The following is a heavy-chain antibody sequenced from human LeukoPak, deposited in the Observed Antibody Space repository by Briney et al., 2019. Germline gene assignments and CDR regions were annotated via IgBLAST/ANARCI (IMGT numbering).Heavy chain of an antibody. CDR3: AKDPLYGDPQYYYYGMDV. D-gene: IGHD4-17*01. CDR2: ISGSGGST. CDR1: GFTFSSYA. V-gene: IGHV3-23*01. Sequence: GGSLRLSCAASGFTFSSYAMSWVRQAPGKGLEWVSAISGSGGSTYYADSVKGRFTISRDNSKNTLYLQVNSLRAEDTAVYYCAKDPLYGDPQYYYYGMDVWGQGTTVTVSS. J-gene: IGHJ6*02.